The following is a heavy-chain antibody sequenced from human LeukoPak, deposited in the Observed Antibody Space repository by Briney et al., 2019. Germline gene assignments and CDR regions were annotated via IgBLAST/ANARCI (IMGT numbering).Heavy chain of an antibody. Sequence: GGSLRLSCAASGFSFSSYGMHWVRPAPRKGLEWVAVISYDGSKKYYTDSVKGRFTISRDNSKNTLYLRMNSLRAEDTAVYYCAKEFCSSSSAGYYYGMDVWGQGTTVTVSS. CDR1: GFSFSSYG. D-gene: IGHD2-2*01. J-gene: IGHJ6*02. CDR3: AKEFCSSSSAGYYYGMDV. CDR2: ISYDGSKK. V-gene: IGHV3-30*18.